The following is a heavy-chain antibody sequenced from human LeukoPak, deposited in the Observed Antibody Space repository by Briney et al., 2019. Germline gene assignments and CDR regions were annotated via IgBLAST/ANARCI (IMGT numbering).Heavy chain of an antibody. CDR3: ARDGQGHSYGVLGYYYYYGMDV. CDR2: INGNGGGS. V-gene: IGHV3-23*01. J-gene: IGHJ6*02. Sequence: GGSLRLSCAASGFTFSDHAMSWVRQAPAKGLEWVSSINGNGGGSYYIDSVKGRFTVSRDNSKNTLYLQMNSLRAEDTAVYYCARDGQGHSYGVLGYYYYYGMDVWGQGTTVTVSS. CDR1: GFTFSDHA. D-gene: IGHD5-18*01.